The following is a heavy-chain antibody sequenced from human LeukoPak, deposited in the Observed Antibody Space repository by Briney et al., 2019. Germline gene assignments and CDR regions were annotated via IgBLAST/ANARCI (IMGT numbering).Heavy chain of an antibody. D-gene: IGHD3-10*01. J-gene: IGHJ6*02. CDR3: ARRDDYGSGRGYYYGMDV. V-gene: IGHV5-51*01. CDR1: GYSFTSYW. Sequence: GESLKISCKGSGYSFTSYWIGWVRQMPGKGLEWMGIIYPGDSDTRYSPSFQGQVTISADKSISTAYLQWSSLKASDTAIYYCARRDDYGSGRGYYYGMDVWGQGTTVTVSS. CDR2: IYPGDSDT.